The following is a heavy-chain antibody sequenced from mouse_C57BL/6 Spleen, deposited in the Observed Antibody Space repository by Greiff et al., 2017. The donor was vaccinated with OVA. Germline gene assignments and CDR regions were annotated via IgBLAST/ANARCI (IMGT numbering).Heavy chain of an antibody. V-gene: IGHV5-4*01. CDR2: ISDGGSYT. CDR3: ARDDSSGYYY. CDR1: GFTFSSYA. J-gene: IGHJ2*01. Sequence: DVKLVESGGGLVKPGGSLKLSCAASGFTFSSYAMSWVRQTPEKRLEWVATISDGGSYTYYPHNVKGRFTISRDNAKNNLYLQMSHLKSEDTAMYYCARDDSSGYYYWGQGTTLTVSS. D-gene: IGHD3-2*02.